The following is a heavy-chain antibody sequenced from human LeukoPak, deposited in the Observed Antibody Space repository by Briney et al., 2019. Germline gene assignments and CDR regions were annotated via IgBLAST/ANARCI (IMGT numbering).Heavy chain of an antibody. CDR1: GYSFTSYW. CDR2: IYPGDSDT. Sequence: GESLKISCKGSGYSFTSYWIGWVRQMPGKGLEWMGIIYPGDSDTRYSPSFQGQVTISADKSISTAYLQWSSLKASDTAMYYCARGPPDDSSGYYYVLGNIDDAFDIWGQGTMVTVSS. D-gene: IGHD3-22*01. CDR3: ARGPPDDSSGYYYVLGNIDDAFDI. J-gene: IGHJ3*02. V-gene: IGHV5-51*01.